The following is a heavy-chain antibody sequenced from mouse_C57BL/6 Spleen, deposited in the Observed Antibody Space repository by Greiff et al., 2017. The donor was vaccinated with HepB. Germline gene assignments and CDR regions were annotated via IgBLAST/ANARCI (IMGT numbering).Heavy chain of an antibody. D-gene: IGHD1-1*01. Sequence: VQLQQSGAELVKPGASVKLSCKASGYTFTSYWMQWVKQRPGQGLEWIGEIDPSDSYTNYNHKFKGKATLTVDTSSSTAYMQLSSLTSEDSAVYYCARGGDYYGSSFDYWGQGTTLTVSS. CDR3: ARGGDYYGSSFDY. CDR1: GYTFTSYW. CDR2: IDPSDSYT. V-gene: IGHV1-50*01. J-gene: IGHJ2*01.